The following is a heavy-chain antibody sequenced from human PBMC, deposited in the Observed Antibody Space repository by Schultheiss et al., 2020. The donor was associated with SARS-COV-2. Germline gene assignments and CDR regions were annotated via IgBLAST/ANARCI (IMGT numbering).Heavy chain of an antibody. V-gene: IGHV4-61*01. D-gene: IGHD3-22*01. CDR1: GGSVSSGSYY. J-gene: IGHJ1*01. CDR3: ARGGHYYDSSGYYYQH. CDR2: IYHSGST. Sequence: SETLSLTCTVSGGSVSSGSYYWSWIRQPPGKGLEWIGEIYHSGSTNYNPSLKSRVTISVDTSKNQFSLKLSSVTAADTAVYYCARGGHYYDSSGYYYQHWGQGTLVTVSS.